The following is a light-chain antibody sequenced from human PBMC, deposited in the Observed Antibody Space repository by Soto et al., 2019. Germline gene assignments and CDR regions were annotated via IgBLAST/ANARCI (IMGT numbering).Light chain of an antibody. CDR2: ASS. CDR1: QSRGSNF. J-gene: IGKJ5*01. Sequence: SSPGERSTLSCRTSQSRGSNFLAWYQHKPGQAPRLLIYASSNRATGIPYRFSGSASGTDFTLNINRMEPEDFAVYYCQLYGISPHFGQGTRLE. V-gene: IGKV3-20*01. CDR3: QLYGISPH.